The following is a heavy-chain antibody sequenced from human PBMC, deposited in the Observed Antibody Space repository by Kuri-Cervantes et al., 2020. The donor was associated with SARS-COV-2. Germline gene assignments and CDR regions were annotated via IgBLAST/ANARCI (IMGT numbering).Heavy chain of an antibody. D-gene: IGHD1-14*01. V-gene: IGHV4-59*12. CDR2: IYYSGST. J-gene: IGHJ3*02. CDR3: ARISRTYAFDI. CDR1: GGSISSYY. Sequence: SETLSLTCTVSGGSISSYYWSWIRQPPGKGLEWIGYIYYSGSTNYNPSLRSRATMSVDTSKNQFSLKLSSVTAADTAVYYCARISRTYAFDIWGQGTMVTVSS.